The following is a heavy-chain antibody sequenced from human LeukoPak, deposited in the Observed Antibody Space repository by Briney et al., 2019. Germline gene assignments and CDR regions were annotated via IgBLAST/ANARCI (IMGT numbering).Heavy chain of an antibody. CDR2: ITGSGTT. J-gene: IGHJ4*02. D-gene: IGHD6-13*01. V-gene: IGHV3-23*01. CDR1: GFPFSSYA. CDR3: AKGGEGSWLNPFDY. Sequence: GGSLRLSCAVSGFPFSSYAMNWVHQAPGKRLEWVSGITGSGTTYYAGSVKGRFTISRDNSKNTLYLQMNSLRAEDTAVYYCAKGGEGSWLNPFDYWGQGTLVTVSS.